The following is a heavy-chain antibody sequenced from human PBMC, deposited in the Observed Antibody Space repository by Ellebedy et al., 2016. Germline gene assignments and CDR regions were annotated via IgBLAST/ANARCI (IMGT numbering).Heavy chain of an antibody. Sequence: GESLKISXAASGFTFSTYAMTWVRQSPGKGLEWVANIKKDGSEKYYVDSVKGRFTISRDNSKNTQYLQMNSLRGDDTAVYYCAKGRFDYMDVWGKGTTVTVSS. CDR2: IKKDGSEK. J-gene: IGHJ6*03. CDR1: GFTFSTYA. CDR3: AKGRFDYMDV. D-gene: IGHD3-10*01. V-gene: IGHV3-7*01.